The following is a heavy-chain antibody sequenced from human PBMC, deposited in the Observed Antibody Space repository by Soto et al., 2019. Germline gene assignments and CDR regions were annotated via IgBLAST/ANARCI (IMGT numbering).Heavy chain of an antibody. CDR2: ISGSGGST. J-gene: IGHJ4*02. CDR3: AKGGDGWNYGFDY. Sequence: EVQLLESGGGLGQPGGSLRLSCAASGCTFSSYAMRWVRQAPGKGLAWVSAISGSGGSTYYADSVKGRFTISRDNSKNTLYLQMDSLRAEDTAVYYCAKGGDGWNYGFDYWCQGTLVTVSS. CDR1: GCTFSSYA. D-gene: IGHD1-7*01. V-gene: IGHV3-23*01.